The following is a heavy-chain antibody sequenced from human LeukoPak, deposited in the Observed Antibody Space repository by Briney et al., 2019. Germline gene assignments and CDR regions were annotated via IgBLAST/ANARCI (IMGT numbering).Heavy chain of an antibody. CDR1: GYSISSGYY. CDR3: ARHYDFWSGYYPFDY. D-gene: IGHD3-3*01. CDR2: IYHSGST. V-gene: IGHV4-38-2*01. Sequence: PSETLSLTCAVSGYSISSGYYWGWIRQPPGKGLEWIGSIYHSGSTYYSPSLKSRVTISVDTSKNQFSLKLSSVTAADTAVYYCARHYDFWSGYYPFDYWGQGTLVTVSS. J-gene: IGHJ4*02.